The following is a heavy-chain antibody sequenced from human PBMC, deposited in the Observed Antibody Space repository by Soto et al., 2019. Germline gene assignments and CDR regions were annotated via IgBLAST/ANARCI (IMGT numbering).Heavy chain of an antibody. CDR3: SRSEVGDYMDV. Sequence: QAQLEQSGAEVKEPGASVKVSCKASENTFTNYDIIWVRQAPGQGREWMGWLNPNNGNTGYAPKFRGRVTMTRDPSKRTAFMEMSSLRAADTAVYYCSRSEVGDYMDVWGKGTTVTVSS. CDR1: ENTFTNYD. D-gene: IGHD3-3*01. V-gene: IGHV1-8*01. J-gene: IGHJ6*03. CDR2: LNPNNGNT.